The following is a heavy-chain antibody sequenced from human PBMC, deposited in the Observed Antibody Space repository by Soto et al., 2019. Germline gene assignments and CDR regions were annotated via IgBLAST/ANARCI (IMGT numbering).Heavy chain of an antibody. CDR3: AGEPLT. V-gene: IGHV4-31*03. CDR1: GGSISSGGYY. CDR2: ISYSGST. J-gene: IGHJ4*02. Sequence: QVQLQESGPGLVKPSQTLSLTCTVSGGSISSGGYYRNWIRQHPGKGLEWIGYISYSGSTSYNPSRKSRVTISAATSKNQSSLKPGSVTAADTAVYYCAGEPLTWGQGILVTVSS.